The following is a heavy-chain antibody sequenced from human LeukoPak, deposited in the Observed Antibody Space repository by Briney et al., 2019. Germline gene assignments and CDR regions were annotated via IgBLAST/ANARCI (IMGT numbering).Heavy chain of an antibody. CDR1: GYSFTSYW. J-gene: IGHJ4*02. CDR2: IYPGDSDT. Sequence: GESLEISCQGSGYSFTSYWIGWVRQVPGKGLEWMGIIYPGDSDTRYSPSFQGQVTISADKSISTAYLQWSRLKASDTAMYYCARQVRDSSLIDYWGQGTLVTVSS. V-gene: IGHV5-51*01. D-gene: IGHD6-19*01. CDR3: ARQVRDSSLIDY.